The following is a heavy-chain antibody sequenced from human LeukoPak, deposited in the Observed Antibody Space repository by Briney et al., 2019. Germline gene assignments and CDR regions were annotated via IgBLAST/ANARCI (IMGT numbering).Heavy chain of an antibody. Sequence: ASGKVSCKASGYTFTSYGISWVRQAPGQGREGMRWIGAYNGNTNYTQKLQGRVTMTTDTSTSTAYMELSSLRSEDTAVYYCARGLVDTALVIFDYWGQGTLVPVPS. V-gene: IGHV1-18*01. CDR2: IGAYNGNT. D-gene: IGHD5-18*01. CDR1: GYTFTSYG. J-gene: IGHJ4*02. CDR3: ARGLVDTALVIFDY.